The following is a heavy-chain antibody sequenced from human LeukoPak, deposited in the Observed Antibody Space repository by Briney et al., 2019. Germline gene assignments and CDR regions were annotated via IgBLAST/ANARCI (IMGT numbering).Heavy chain of an antibody. Sequence: GGSLRLSCAASGFTFSSYAMSWVRQAPGKGLEWVSGISGSGGGTYYADSVKGRFTISRDNSKNTLYLQMNSLRAEDTAVYYCARDVKSGSYDYWGQGTLVTVSS. V-gene: IGHV3-23*01. D-gene: IGHD3-22*01. CDR2: ISGSGGGT. CDR1: GFTFSSYA. J-gene: IGHJ4*02. CDR3: ARDVKSGSYDY.